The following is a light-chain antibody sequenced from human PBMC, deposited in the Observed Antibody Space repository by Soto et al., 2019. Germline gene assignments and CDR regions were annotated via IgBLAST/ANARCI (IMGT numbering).Light chain of an antibody. Sequence: QSVLTQPPSVSGAPGQRVTISCTGSSSNIGAGYDVHWYQQLPGTAPKLLLYGNTNRPSGVPDRFSGSNSGTSASLAIAGLQAEDEADYYCQSFDSSLSGYVFGTGTKLTV. V-gene: IGLV1-40*01. J-gene: IGLJ1*01. CDR2: GNT. CDR3: QSFDSSLSGYV. CDR1: SSNIGAGYD.